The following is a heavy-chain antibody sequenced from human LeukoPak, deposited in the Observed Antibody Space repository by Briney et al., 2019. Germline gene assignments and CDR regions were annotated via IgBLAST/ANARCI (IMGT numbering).Heavy chain of an antibody. V-gene: IGHV4-30-2*01. CDR3: ARGTALWGAPARGHPYYFDY. D-gene: IGHD3-16*01. CDR1: GGSISSGGYS. CDR2: IYHSGST. Sequence: SQTLSLTCAVSGGSISSGGYSWSWLRQPPGKGLEWIGYIYHSGSTYYNPSLKSRVTISVDRSKNQFSLKLSSVTAADTAVYYCARGTALWGAPARGHPYYFDYWGQGTLVTVSS. J-gene: IGHJ4*02.